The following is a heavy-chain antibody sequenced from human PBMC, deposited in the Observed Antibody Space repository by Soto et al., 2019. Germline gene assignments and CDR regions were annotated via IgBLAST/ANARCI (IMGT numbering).Heavy chain of an antibody. CDR3: ARGGYSGYDNLFDY. D-gene: IGHD5-12*01. CDR2: MNPNSGNT. Sequence: GQGLEWMGWMNPNSGNTGYAQKFQGRVTMTRNTSISTAYMELSSLRSEDTAVYYCARGGYSGYDNLFDYWGQGTLVTVSS. J-gene: IGHJ4*02. V-gene: IGHV1-8*01.